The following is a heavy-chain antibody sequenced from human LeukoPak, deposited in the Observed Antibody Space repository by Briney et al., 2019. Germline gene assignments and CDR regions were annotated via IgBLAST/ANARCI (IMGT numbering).Heavy chain of an antibody. J-gene: IGHJ4*02. CDR1: GGSISSSSYY. Sequence: SETLSLTCTVSGGSISSSSYYWGWIRQPPGKGLEWIGSIYYSGSTYYNPSFKSRVTISVDTSKNQFSLKLSSVTAADTAVYYCASLPIVGATTFDYWGQGTLVTVSS. CDR3: ASLPIVGATTFDY. D-gene: IGHD1-26*01. V-gene: IGHV4-39*07. CDR2: IYYSGST.